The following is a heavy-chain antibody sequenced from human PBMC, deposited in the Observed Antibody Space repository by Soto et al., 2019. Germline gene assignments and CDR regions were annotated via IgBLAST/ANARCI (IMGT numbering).Heavy chain of an antibody. V-gene: IGHV3-48*02. CDR3: AREARGFDY. D-gene: IGHD3-10*01. Sequence: EVQLVESGGGSIQTGGSLRLPCAASGFTFSSYNMNWVRQAPGKGLEWISYISSTGSTTYYADSVKGRFTTSRDNAKNSLFLQMNSLRDEDTAVYYCAREARGFDYWGQGTLVTVSS. J-gene: IGHJ4*02. CDR1: GFTFSSYN. CDR2: ISSTGSTT.